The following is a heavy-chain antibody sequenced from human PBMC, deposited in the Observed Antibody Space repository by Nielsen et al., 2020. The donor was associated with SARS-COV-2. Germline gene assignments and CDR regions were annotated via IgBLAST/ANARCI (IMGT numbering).Heavy chain of an antibody. CDR2: IDYSGST. Sequence: SETLSLTCSVSGGSINNYYWSWIRQPPGQGLEWIGYIDYSGSTNYTPSLKSRVTISIDMSKNQFSLKLTSVTAADTAVYYCVRGQYRFDYCGQGTLVTVSS. V-gene: IGHV4-59*08. CDR3: VRGQYRFDY. CDR1: GGSINNYY. D-gene: IGHD1-1*01. J-gene: IGHJ4*02.